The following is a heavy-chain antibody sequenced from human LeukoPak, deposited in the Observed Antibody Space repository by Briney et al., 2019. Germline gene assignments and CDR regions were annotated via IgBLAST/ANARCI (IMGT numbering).Heavy chain of an antibody. CDR1: GGSISSGGYS. CDR3: ARTTVAGPPTYFQH. J-gene: IGHJ1*01. Sequence: SETLSLTCAVSGGSISSGGYSWSWIRQPPGKGLEWIGYIYHSGSTYYNPSLKSRVTISVDTSKNQFSLKLSSVTAADTAVYYCARTTVAGPPTYFQHWGQGTLVTVSS. D-gene: IGHD6-19*01. V-gene: IGHV4-30-2*01. CDR2: IYHSGST.